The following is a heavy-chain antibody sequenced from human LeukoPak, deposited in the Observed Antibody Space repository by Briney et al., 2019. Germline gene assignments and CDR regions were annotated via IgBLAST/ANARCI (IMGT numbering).Heavy chain of an antibody. V-gene: IGHV1-2*06. D-gene: IGHD3-22*01. CDR2: INPNSYDT. CDR3: ARSPNYSDSRSYYYVSDS. J-gene: IGHJ4*02. CDR1: GYTFTGYY. Sequence: ASVTVSCKASGYTFTGYYIRWVRQAPGQGLEWMVRINPNSYDTNYTQCIQARVTMTRVTSISTAYMEMSRLRSDDTAVYYCARSPNYSDSRSYYYVSDSWGQGTLVTVSS.